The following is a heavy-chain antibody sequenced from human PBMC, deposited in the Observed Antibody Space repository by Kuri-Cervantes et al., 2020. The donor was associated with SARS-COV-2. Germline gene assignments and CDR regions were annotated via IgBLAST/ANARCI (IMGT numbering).Heavy chain of an antibody. CDR3: ARDDYGDYFGHWFDP. Sequence: GESLKISCAASGFTFSSYAMHWVRQAPGKGLEWVAVISYDGSNKYYADSVKGRFTISRDNSKNTLYLQMNSLRAEDTAVYYCARDDYGDYFGHWFDPWAQGTLVTVSS. J-gene: IGHJ5*02. CDR2: ISYDGSNK. D-gene: IGHD4-17*01. CDR1: GFTFSSYA. V-gene: IGHV3-30-3*01.